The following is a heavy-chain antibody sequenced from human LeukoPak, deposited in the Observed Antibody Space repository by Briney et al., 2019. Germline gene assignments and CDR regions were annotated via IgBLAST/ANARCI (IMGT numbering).Heavy chain of an antibody. CDR2: IGTSGSTR. V-gene: IGHV3-48*03. CDR1: GFTFSTYD. Sequence: GGSLRLSCEASGFTFSTYDMNWVRQAPGKGLEWLSYIGTSGSTRYYADSVKGRFTISRDNSRNTLYLQMNSLRAEDTAVYYCARGPNSGYGMWGQGTLVTVSS. D-gene: IGHD3-22*01. J-gene: IGHJ4*02. CDR3: ARGPNSGYGM.